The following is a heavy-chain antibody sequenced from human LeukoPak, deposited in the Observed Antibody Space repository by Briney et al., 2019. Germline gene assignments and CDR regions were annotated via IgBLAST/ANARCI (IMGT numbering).Heavy chain of an antibody. CDR1: GYTLTELS. J-gene: IGHJ4*02. Sequence: ASVKVSCKVSGYTLTELSMHWVRQAPGKGLEWMGIINPSGGSTSYAQKFQGRVTMTRDTSTSTVYMELSSLRSEDTAVYYCAVSSRYSGSYFDFDYWGQGTLVTVSS. CDR3: AVSSRYSGSYFDFDY. CDR2: INPSGGST. V-gene: IGHV1-46*01. D-gene: IGHD1-26*01.